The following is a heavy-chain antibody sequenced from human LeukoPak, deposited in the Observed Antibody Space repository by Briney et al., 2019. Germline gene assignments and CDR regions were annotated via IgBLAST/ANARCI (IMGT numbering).Heavy chain of an antibody. J-gene: IGHJ5*02. D-gene: IGHD3-10*01. CDR1: GFTFSSYG. V-gene: IGHV3-23*01. CDR2: ISGSGGRT. CDR3: AKAGGYGSGSYLTWFDP. Sequence: GGSLRLSCAASGFTFSSYGMSWVRQAPGKGLEWVSGISGSGGRTNYADSVKGRFTISRDNSKNTLYLQMSSLRAEDTAVYYCAKAGGYGSGSYLTWFDPWGQGTLVTVSS.